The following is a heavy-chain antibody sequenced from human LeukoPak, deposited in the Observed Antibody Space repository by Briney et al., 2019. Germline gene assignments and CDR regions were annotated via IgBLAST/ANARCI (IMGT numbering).Heavy chain of an antibody. CDR1: GYTFTSYA. D-gene: IGHD3-22*01. CDR3: ARDVNDNIGSSDY. Sequence: APVKVSCKASGYTFTSYAISWVRQAPGQGLEWMGWINSYNGNTKYAQKLQGRVTTTTDTSTSTAYMELRSLRSDDTAVYYCARDVNDNIGSSDYWGQGTLVTVSS. J-gene: IGHJ4*02. V-gene: IGHV1-18*01. CDR2: INSYNGNT.